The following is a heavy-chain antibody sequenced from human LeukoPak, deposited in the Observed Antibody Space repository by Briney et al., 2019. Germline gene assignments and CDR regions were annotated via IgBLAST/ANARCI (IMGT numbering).Heavy chain of an antibody. CDR2: MNPNSGNT. J-gene: IGHJ3*02. V-gene: IGHV1-8*01. CDR1: GYTFTSYD. CDR3: ARSSSVSMIVVGRDAFDI. D-gene: IGHD3-22*01. Sequence: ASVKVSCKASGYTFTSYDINWVRQATGQGLEWMGWMNPNSGNTGYAQKFQGRVTMTRNTSISTAYMELSSLRSEDTAVYYCARSSSVSMIVVGRDAFDIWSQGTMVTVSS.